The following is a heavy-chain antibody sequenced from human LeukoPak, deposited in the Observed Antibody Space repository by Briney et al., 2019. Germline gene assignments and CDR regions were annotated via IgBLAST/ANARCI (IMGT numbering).Heavy chain of an antibody. CDR2: INPNSGAT. V-gene: IGHV1-2*02. J-gene: IGHJ4*02. Sequence: ASVKVSCKASGYTSTGYYMHWVRQAPGQGLEWMGWINPNSGATTYAQKFQDRVTMTRDTSISTAYMDLSRLRSDDTAVYYCAREVSPWGSSFDYWGQGTLVTVSS. D-gene: IGHD6-6*01. CDR3: AREVSPWGSSFDY. CDR1: GYTSTGYY.